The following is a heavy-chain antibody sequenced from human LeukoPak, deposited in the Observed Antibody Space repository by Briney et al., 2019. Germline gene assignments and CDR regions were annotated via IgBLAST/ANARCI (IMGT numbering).Heavy chain of an antibody. CDR2: IYYSGST. V-gene: IGHV4-59*08. D-gene: IGHD3-10*01. CDR3: ARALLWFGVDY. CDR1: GGSISSYY. Sequence: SETLSLTCTVSGGSISSYYWSWIRQPPGKGLEWIGYIYYSGSTNYNPSLKSRVTISVDTSKNQFSLKLSSVTAADTAVYYCARALLWFGVDYWGQGTLVTVSS. J-gene: IGHJ4*02.